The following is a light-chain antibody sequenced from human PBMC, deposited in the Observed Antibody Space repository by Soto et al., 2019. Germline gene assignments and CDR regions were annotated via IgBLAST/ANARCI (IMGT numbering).Light chain of an antibody. Sequence: QSVLTQPASVSGSAGQSITISCTGTSSDVGSHNLVSWFQHHPGKAPKLMIYEGSKRPSGVSNRFSGSKSGNTASLTISGLHAEDEADYYCCSFARSSTLFGGGTQLTVL. CDR2: EGS. V-gene: IGLV2-23*01. CDR1: SSDVGSHNL. J-gene: IGLJ2*01. CDR3: CSFARSSTL.